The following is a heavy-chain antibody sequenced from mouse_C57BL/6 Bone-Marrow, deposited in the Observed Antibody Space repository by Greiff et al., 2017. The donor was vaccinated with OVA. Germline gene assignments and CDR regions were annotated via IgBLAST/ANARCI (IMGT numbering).Heavy chain of an antibody. CDR2: INPNNGGT. J-gene: IGHJ4*01. CDR1: GYTFTDYY. D-gene: IGHD2-12*01. V-gene: IGHV1-26*01. CDR3: ARRPYRKDAMDY. Sequence: EVQLQQSGPELVKPGASVKISCKASGYTFTDYYMNWVKQSHGKSLEWIGDINPNNGGTSYNQKFKGKATLTVDKSSSTAYMELRSLTSEDSAVYYCARRPYRKDAMDYWGQGTSVTVSS.